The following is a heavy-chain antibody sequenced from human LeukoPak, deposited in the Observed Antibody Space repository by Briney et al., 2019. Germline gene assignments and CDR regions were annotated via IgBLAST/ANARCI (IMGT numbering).Heavy chain of an antibody. V-gene: IGHV4-39*07. J-gene: IGHJ4*02. CDR1: GGSISSSSYY. Sequence: SETLSLTCTVSGGSISSSSYYWGWIRQPPGKGLEWIGSIYYSGSTYYNPSLKSRVTISVDTSKNHFSLKLSSVTAADTAVYYCARAIQNNDQSHYDYWGQGTLVTVSS. D-gene: IGHD1-1*01. CDR3: ARAIQNNDQSHYDY. CDR2: IYYSGST.